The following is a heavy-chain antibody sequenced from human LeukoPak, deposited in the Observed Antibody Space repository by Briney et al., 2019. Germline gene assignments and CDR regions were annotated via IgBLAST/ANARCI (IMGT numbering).Heavy chain of an antibody. CDR3: ARHRYSDWFREPNWYFDL. J-gene: IGHJ2*01. CDR2: IYHSGST. D-gene: IGHD3-9*01. V-gene: IGHV4-61*08. CDR1: GGSISSGGYY. Sequence: SQTLSLTCTVSGGSISSGGYYWSWIRQPPGKGLEWIGYIYHSGSTNYNPSLKSRVTISVDTSKNQFSLKLSSVTAADTAVYYCARHRYSDWFREPNWYFDLWGRGTLVTVSS.